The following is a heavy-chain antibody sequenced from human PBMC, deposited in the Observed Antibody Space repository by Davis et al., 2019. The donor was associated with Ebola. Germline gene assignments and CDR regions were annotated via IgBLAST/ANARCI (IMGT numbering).Heavy chain of an antibody. CDR3: ARGHFGSYGMDA. CDR1: GGSISSGGYY. J-gene: IGHJ6*02. V-gene: IGHV4-31*03. CDR2: IYYSGST. D-gene: IGHD3-10*01. Sequence: MPSETLSLTCTVSGGSISSGGYYWSWIRQHPGKGLEWIEYIYYSGSTYYNPSLKSRVTISVDTSKNQFSLKLSSVTAADTAVYYCARGHFGSYGMDAWGQGTTVTVSS.